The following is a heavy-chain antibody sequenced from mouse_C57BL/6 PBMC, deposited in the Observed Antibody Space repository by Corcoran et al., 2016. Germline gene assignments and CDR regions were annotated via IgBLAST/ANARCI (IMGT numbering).Heavy chain of an antibody. J-gene: IGHJ1*03. V-gene: IGHV1-75*01. CDR3: ARSSITTVVATRYFDV. Sequence: QVQLQQSGPELVKPGASVKISCKASGYTFTDYYINWVKQRPGQGLEWIGWIFPGSGSTYYNEKFKGKATLTVDKSSSTAYMLLSSLTSEDSAVYFCARSSITTVVATRYFDVWGTGTTVTVSS. CDR1: GYTFTDYY. CDR2: IFPGSGST. D-gene: IGHD1-1*01.